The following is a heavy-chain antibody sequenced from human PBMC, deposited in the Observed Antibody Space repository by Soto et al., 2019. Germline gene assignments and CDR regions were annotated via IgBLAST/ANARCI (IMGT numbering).Heavy chain of an antibody. CDR3: ATQHDYGDYVDY. J-gene: IGHJ4*02. CDR2: IIPILGIA. V-gene: IGHV1-69*02. Sequence: QVQLVQSGAEVKKPGSSVKVSCKASGGTFSSYTISWVRQAPGQGLEWMGRIIPILGIANYAQKFQGRVTITADKSTSTDYMELSSLRSEDTAVYYCATQHDYGDYVDYWGQGTLVTVSS. CDR1: GGTFSSYT. D-gene: IGHD4-17*01.